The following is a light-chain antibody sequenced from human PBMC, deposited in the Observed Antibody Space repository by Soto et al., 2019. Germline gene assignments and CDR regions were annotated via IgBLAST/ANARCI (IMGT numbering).Light chain of an antibody. Sequence: AIRMTQSPSSLSASTGDRVTFTCRASQGISSYLAWYQQKPGKAPKILIYAESTLQSGVPSRFSGSGSGTDFTLTISCLQSEDFATYYCQQYYSYPRTF. CDR3: QQYYSYPRT. V-gene: IGKV1-8*01. CDR2: AES. J-gene: IGKJ1*01. CDR1: QGISSY.